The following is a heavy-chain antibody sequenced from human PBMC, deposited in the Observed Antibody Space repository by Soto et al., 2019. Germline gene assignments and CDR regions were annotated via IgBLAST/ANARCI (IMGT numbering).Heavy chain of an antibody. V-gene: IGHV1-18*04. CDR3: ARDGYYYDSSGYYYPGY. J-gene: IGHJ4*02. CDR1: GYTFTSYG. D-gene: IGHD3-22*01. CDR2: ISAYNGNT. Sequence: QVQLVQSGAEVKEPGASVKVSCKASGYTFTSYGITWVRQAPGQGLEWMGWISAYNGNTNYAQKLQGRVTMTTDTSTSTAYMELRSLRSDDTAVYYCARDGYYYDSSGYYYPGYWGQGTLVTVSS.